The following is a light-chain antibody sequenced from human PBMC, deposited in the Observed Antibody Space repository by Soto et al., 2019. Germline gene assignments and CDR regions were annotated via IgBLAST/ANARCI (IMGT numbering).Light chain of an antibody. CDR2: EGS. CDR1: SSDIGSYNL. V-gene: IGLV2-23*01. Sequence: QSALTQPASVSGSPGQSITISCTGTSSDIGSYNLVSWFQQHPGKAPKLMIYEGSKRPSGVSNRFSGSKSGNTASLTISGLQAEDEVDYYCCSYAGSSTLLFGGGTKLTVL. J-gene: IGLJ2*01. CDR3: CSYAGSSTLL.